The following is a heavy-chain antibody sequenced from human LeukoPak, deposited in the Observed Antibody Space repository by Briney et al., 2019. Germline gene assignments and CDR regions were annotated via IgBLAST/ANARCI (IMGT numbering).Heavy chain of an antibody. J-gene: IGHJ4*02. CDR2: INHSGST. CDR3: ARRRYDILTGYRRGYFDY. D-gene: IGHD3-9*01. V-gene: IGHV4-34*01. CDR1: GGSFSGYY. Sequence: PSETLSLTCAVYGGSFSGYYWSWIHQPPGKGLEWIGEINHSGSTNYNPSLKSRVTISVDTSKNQFSLKLSSVTAADTAVYYCARRRYDILTGYRRGYFDYWGQGTLVTVSS.